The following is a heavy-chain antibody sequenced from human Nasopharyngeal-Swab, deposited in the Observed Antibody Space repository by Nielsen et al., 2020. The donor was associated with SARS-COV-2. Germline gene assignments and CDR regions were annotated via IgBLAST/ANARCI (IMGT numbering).Heavy chain of an antibody. CDR2: INSDSSRT. J-gene: IGHJ4*02. CDR1: GFTFSNSW. V-gene: IGHV3-74*01. CDR3: ARDFDKTGD. Sequence: GGSLRLSCAVSGFTFSNSWMHWVRQAPGKGLVWVSRINSDSSRTGYADSVKGRFTISRDNAKNTVYLQMNSLRAEDTAVYYCARDFDKTGDWGQGTLVTVSS. D-gene: IGHD7-27*01.